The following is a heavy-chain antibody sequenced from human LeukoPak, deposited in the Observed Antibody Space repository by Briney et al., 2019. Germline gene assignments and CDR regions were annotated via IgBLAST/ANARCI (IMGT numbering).Heavy chain of an antibody. CDR3: ARTRKDSGWYNPFKHWFDP. D-gene: IGHD6-19*01. V-gene: IGHV1-2*02. Sequence: ASVKVSCNASGYTFTGYYMHWVRQAPGQGLEWMGWINPNSGGTNYAQKFQGRVTMTRDTSISTAYMELSRLRSDDTAVYYCARTRKDSGWYNPFKHWFDPWGQGTLVTVSS. CDR2: INPNSGGT. CDR1: GYTFTGYY. J-gene: IGHJ5*02.